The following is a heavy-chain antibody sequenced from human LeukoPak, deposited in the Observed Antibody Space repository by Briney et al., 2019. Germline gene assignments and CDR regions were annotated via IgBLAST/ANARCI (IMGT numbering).Heavy chain of an antibody. J-gene: IGHJ4*02. V-gene: IGHV3-48*03. D-gene: IGHD6-19*01. Sequence: GGSLRLSCAASGFTFTNYEMTWVRQAPGKGLEWVSYISSSGTTIYYADSVKGRFTISRDNAKNSLYLQTNSLRAEDTAVYYCARRSVAGSLDYWGQGTLVTVSS. CDR3: ARRSVAGSLDY. CDR1: GFTFTNYE. CDR2: ISSSGTTI.